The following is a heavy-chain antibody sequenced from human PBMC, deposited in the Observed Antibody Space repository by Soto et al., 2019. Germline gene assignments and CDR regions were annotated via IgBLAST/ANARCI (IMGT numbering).Heavy chain of an antibody. J-gene: IGHJ4*02. V-gene: IGHV1-2*06. CDR2: INPDSGDT. CDR1: GYTFTAYH. CDR3: ASVPAGVTIGGLLVSSLDY. Sequence: QVQLVQSGAEVKKPGASVKVSCKASGYTFTAYHMHWVRQAPGQGLEWMGRINPDSGDTKYAQKFQGRVTVTRDTTINTAYMEVSRLRSDDTAVYYCASVPAGVTIGGLLVSSLDYWGQGTLVTVAS. D-gene: IGHD3-16*02.